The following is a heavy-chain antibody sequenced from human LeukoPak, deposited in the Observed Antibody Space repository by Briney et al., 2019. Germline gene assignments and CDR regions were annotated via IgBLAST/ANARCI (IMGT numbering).Heavy chain of an antibody. J-gene: IGHJ4*02. CDR3: ARGGYSYGQNY. V-gene: IGHV3-53*01. Sequence: GGSLRLSCAASGFTFSSYAMHWVRQAPGKGLEWVSVIYSGGSTYYADSVKGRFTISRDNSKNTLYLQMNSLRAEDTAVYYCARGGYSYGQNYWGQGTLVTVSS. D-gene: IGHD5-18*01. CDR1: GFTFSSYA. CDR2: IYSGGST.